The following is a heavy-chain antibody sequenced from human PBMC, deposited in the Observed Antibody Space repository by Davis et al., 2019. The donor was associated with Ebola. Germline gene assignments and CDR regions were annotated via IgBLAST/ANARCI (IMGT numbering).Heavy chain of an antibody. Sequence: PGGSLRLSCAASGFTFSSYEMNWVRQAPGKGLEWVSYISSSGSTIYYADSVKGRFTISRDNAKNSLYLQMNSLRAEDTAVYYCARNVNHYFDYWGQGTLVTVSS. CDR1: GFTFSSYE. V-gene: IGHV3-48*03. D-gene: IGHD2/OR15-2a*01. CDR3: ARNVNHYFDY. CDR2: ISSSGSTI. J-gene: IGHJ4*02.